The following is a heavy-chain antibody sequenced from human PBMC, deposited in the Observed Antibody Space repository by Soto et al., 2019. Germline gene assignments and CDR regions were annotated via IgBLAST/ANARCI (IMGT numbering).Heavy chain of an antibody. CDR2: IKPDGSAT. J-gene: IGHJ5*02. D-gene: IGHD3-3*01. Sequence: EVQLVESGGGLVQPGGSLRLSCAVSGFTFGSYWMNWVRLIPGKGLEWVAYIKPDGSATYYVDSVKGRFTISRDNAKNTVYLEMNSLRDEDTAVYYCAKAPMDFSSFRTPNWFDPWGQGTLVTVSS. V-gene: IGHV3-7*03. CDR1: GFTFGSYW. CDR3: AKAPMDFSSFRTPNWFDP.